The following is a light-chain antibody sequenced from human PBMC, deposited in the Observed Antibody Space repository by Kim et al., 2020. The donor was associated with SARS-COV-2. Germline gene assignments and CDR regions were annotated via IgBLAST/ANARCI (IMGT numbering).Light chain of an antibody. Sequence: SVSPGESATLSCRASQSVSSNLAWYQQKPGQAPRLLIYGASTRATGIPARFSGSGSGTEFTLTISSLQSEDFAVYYCQQYNNWHTFGGGTKVDIK. CDR2: GAS. V-gene: IGKV3-15*01. CDR1: QSVSSN. CDR3: QQYNNWHT. J-gene: IGKJ4*01.